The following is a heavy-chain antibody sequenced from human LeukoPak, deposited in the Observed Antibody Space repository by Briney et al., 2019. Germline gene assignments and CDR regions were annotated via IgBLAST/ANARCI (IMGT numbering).Heavy chain of an antibody. D-gene: IGHD3-22*01. V-gene: IGHV3-21*01. J-gene: IGHJ4*02. Sequence: GGSLRLSCAASGFTFSSYSMNWVRQAPGKGLEWVSSISSSSSYIYYADSVKGRFTISRDNAKNSLYLQMNSLRAEDTAVYYCARDLGYYDSSGSPLRDYWGQGTLVTVSS. CDR3: ARDLGYYDSSGSPLRDY. CDR2: ISSSSSYI. CDR1: GFTFSSYS.